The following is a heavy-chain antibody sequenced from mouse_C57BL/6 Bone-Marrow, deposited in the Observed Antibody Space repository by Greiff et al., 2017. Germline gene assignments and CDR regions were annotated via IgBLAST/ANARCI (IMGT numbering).Heavy chain of an antibody. V-gene: IGHV1-62-2*01. CDR2: FYPGSGSI. CDR3: ARHEEMVPYYYAMDY. D-gene: IGHD2-3*01. Sequence: VKLMESGAELVKPGASVKLSCKASGYTFTEYTIHWVKQRSGQGLEWIGWFYPGSGSIKYNEKFKDKATLTADKSSSTVYMELSRLTSEDSAVYFCARHEEMVPYYYAMDYWGQGTSVTVSS. J-gene: IGHJ4*01. CDR1: GYTFTEYT.